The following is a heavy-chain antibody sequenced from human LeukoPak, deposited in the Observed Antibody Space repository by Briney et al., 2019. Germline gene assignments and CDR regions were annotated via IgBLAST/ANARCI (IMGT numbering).Heavy chain of an antibody. CDR3: AKDSRGGWTGYFDL. D-gene: IGHD3/OR15-3a*01. CDR2: IWHDGSNA. CDR1: GISFSSYG. J-gene: IGHJ4*02. V-gene: IGHV3-30*02. Sequence: GGSPRLSCAASGISFSSYGIHWVCQAPGKGLEWVAVIWHDGSNAFYADSVRGRLSISRDDSKNTVYLQMDCLRVEDTALYFCAKDSRGGWTGYFDLWGQGALVTVSS.